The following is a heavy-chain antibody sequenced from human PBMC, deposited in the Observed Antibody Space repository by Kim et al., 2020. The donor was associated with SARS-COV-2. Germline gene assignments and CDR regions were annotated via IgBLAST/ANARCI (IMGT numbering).Heavy chain of an antibody. D-gene: IGHD3-10*01. Sequence: SETLSLTCAVYGGSFSGYYWSWIRQPPGKGLEWIGEINHSGSTNYNPSLKSRVTISVDTSKNQFSLKLSSVTAADTAVYYCARGVFGKRAIGGWFDPWGQGTLVTVSS. CDR2: INHSGST. V-gene: IGHV4-34*01. CDR1: GGSFSGYY. J-gene: IGHJ5*02. CDR3: ARGVFGKRAIGGWFDP.